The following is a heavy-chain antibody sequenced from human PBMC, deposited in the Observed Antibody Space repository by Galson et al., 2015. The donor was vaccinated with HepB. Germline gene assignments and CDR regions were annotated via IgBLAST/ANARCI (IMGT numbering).Heavy chain of an antibody. D-gene: IGHD1-7*01. CDR1: GGTFRNSV. CDR2: IIPVFGTA. V-gene: IGHV1-69*13. J-gene: IGHJ6*02. CDR3: ARDQGLELRGLHAMDV. Sequence: SVKVSCKASGGTFRNSVISWVRQAPGQGLEWMGGIIPVFGTAKYAQKFQGRVTITADESTSTAYMELSSLRSEDTAVYYCARDQGLELRGLHAMDVWGQGTTVTVSS.